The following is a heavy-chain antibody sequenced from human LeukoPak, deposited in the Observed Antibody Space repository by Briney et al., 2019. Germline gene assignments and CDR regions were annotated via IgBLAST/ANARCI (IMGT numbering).Heavy chain of an antibody. CDR3: ARARSPGIAAAATWFFDY. Sequence: SETLSLTCAVSGGSISSSNWWSWIRQPPGKGLEWIGEINHSGSTNYNPSLKSRVTISVDTSKNQFSLKLSSVTAADTAVYYCARARSPGIAAAATWFFDYWGQGTLVTVSS. CDR1: GGSISSSNW. D-gene: IGHD6-13*01. J-gene: IGHJ4*02. CDR2: INHSGST. V-gene: IGHV4-4*02.